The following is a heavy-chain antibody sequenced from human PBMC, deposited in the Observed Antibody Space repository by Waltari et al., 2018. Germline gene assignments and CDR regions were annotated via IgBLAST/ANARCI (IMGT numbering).Heavy chain of an antibody. CDR1: GDSMNSNSW. CDR2: IHRSGRN. V-gene: IGHV4-4*02. J-gene: IGHJ4*02. D-gene: IGHD1-26*01. CDR3: ARDRGIGLYFDS. Sequence: GPGLVKPSGTLSLTCTVSGDSMNSNSWWSWVRQPPEKGLEWIGQIHRSGRNNYNPSLESRVTISLDTSNRQFSLKLTSTTAADTAVYYCARDRGIGLYFDSWGQGTLVTVSP.